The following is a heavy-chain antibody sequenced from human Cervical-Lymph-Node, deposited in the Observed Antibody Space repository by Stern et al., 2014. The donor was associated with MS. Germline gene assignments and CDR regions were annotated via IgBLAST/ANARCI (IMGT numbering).Heavy chain of an antibody. V-gene: IGHV3-15*01. D-gene: IGHD3-16*01. CDR1: GFPFNTAL. Sequence: EVQLVESGGGLVKPGGSLRVSCVGSGFPFNTALMGWVRQVPGRGLEWVGRIKTKKDGEATDYATPVRGRFTISRDDSKNTLYLQMNSLKAEDTALYYCARGGGVYDYWGQGTLVAVSS. CDR3: ARGGGVYDY. J-gene: IGHJ4*02. CDR2: IKTKKDGEAT.